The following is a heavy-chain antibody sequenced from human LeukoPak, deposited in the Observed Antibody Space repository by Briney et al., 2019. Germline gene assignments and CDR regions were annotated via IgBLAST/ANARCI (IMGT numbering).Heavy chain of an antibody. CDR1: GFTFSSYE. D-gene: IGHD2-15*01. V-gene: IGHV3-48*03. CDR3: ARENGGYCSGGSCYSDNYFDY. J-gene: IGHJ4*02. CDR2: ISSGGSTI. Sequence: GGSLRLSCAASGFTFSSYEINWVRQAPGKGLEWVSYISSGGSTIYYADSVKGRFTISRDNAKNSLYLQMNSLRAEDTAVYYCARENGGYCSGGSCYSDNYFDYWGQGTLVTVSS.